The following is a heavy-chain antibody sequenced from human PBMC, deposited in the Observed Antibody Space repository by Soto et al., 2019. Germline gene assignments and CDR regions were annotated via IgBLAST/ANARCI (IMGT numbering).Heavy chain of an antibody. CDR2: IYYSGST. Sequence: SETLSLTCTVSGGSISSYYLSWIRQPPGKGLEWIGYIYYSGSTNYNPSLKSRVTISVDTSKNQFSLKLSSVTAADTTVYYCARHHSSSWYLFDYWGQGTLVTVSS. J-gene: IGHJ4*02. CDR1: GGSISSYY. D-gene: IGHD6-13*01. V-gene: IGHV4-59*08. CDR3: ARHHSSSWYLFDY.